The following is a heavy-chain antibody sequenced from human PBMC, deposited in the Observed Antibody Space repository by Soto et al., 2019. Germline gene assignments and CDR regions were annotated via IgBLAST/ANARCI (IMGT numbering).Heavy chain of an antibody. CDR2: ISGSGGST. CDR3: AKARGYSGYDFGNFDY. D-gene: IGHD5-12*01. V-gene: IGHV3-23*01. CDR1: ALTFLSYA. Sequence: PGGSLRLSCSASALTFLSYAMSWVRQPPGKGLEWVSAISGSGGSTYYADSVKGRFTISRDNSKNTLYLQMNSLRAEDTAVYYCAKARGYSGYDFGNFDYWGQGNLVTGSS. J-gene: IGHJ4*02.